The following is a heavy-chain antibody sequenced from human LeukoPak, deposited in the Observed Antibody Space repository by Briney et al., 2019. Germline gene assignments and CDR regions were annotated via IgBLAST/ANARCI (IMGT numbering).Heavy chain of an antibody. CDR3: ARGRGGATTGLDH. CDR2: INSNSGAK. J-gene: IGHJ4*02. Sequence: ASVKVSCKASGYTFNGYYMHWVRQAPGQGLESTGWINSNSGAKNYALNFQGRVTMSRDISTNTAYMELNTLTSEDTAVYYCARGRGGATTGLDHWGQGTLVTVSS. CDR1: GYTFNGYY. D-gene: IGHD1-26*01. V-gene: IGHV1-2*02.